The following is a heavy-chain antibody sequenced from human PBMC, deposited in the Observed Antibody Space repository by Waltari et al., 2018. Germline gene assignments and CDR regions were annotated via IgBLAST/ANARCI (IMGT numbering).Heavy chain of an antibody. CDR1: GFTFSTFW. Sequence: EVQLVESGGGLVQPGGSLRLSCAASGFTFSTFWMHWVRQAPGKGLEGVANRKKDGSVKYYVDSLKGRFTIPRDNAKNSLYLQMNSLRAEDTAVYYCTRGGNSLWDYWGQGTLVTVSS. V-gene: IGHV3-7*01. D-gene: IGHD1-7*01. CDR3: TRGGNSLWDY. J-gene: IGHJ4*02. CDR2: RKKDGSVK.